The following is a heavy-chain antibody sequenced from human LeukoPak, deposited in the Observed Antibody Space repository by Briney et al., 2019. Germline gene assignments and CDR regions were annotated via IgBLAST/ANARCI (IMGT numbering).Heavy chain of an antibody. V-gene: IGHV4-34*01. CDR1: GFTFGDYA. CDR2: INHSGST. J-gene: IGHJ4*02. CDR3: ARVSHSSGYHLFDF. Sequence: LRLSCTASGFTFGDYAMNWVRQAPGKGLEWIGEINHSGSTNYNPSLKSRVTISIDTSKNQFSLMLSSVTAADTAVFYCARVSHSSGYHLFDFWGQGTLVTVSS. D-gene: IGHD3-22*01.